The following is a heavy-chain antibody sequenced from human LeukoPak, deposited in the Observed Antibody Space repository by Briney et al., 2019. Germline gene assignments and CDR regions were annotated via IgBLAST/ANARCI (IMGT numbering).Heavy chain of an antibody. CDR2: ISSSGSTI. CDR3: ARGTLQYYFDY. Sequence: GGSMRLSCAASGFTFSDYYMSWIRQAPGKGLEWVSYISSSGSTIYYADSVKGRSTISRDNAKNSLYLQMNSLRAEDTAVYYCARGTLQYYFDYWGQGTLVTVSS. V-gene: IGHV3-11*01. CDR1: GFTFSDYY. J-gene: IGHJ4*02. D-gene: IGHD2-15*01.